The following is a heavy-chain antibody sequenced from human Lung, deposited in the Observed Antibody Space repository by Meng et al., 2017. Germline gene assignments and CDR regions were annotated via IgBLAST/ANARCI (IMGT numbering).Heavy chain of an antibody. CDR2: IRGDGGSI. J-gene: IGHJ4*02. Sequence: EVHLLVAGGALVKPGGSLRLCCAASGFTFRSYWRHGVRQAPGKGLLWVSRIRGDGGSIVYADSVKGLFTISRDNAKNTLFLQMNSLRAEDTAVYYCARESGYFEYWGQGILVTVSS. V-gene: IGHV3-74*03. CDR1: GFTFRSYW. CDR3: ARESGYFEY.